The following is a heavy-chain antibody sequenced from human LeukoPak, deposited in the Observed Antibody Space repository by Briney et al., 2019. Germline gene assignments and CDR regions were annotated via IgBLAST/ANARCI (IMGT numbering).Heavy chain of an antibody. D-gene: IGHD3-22*01. CDR3: ARGYYDSSDFEYFQH. Sequence: ASVTVSCKASGYTFTGYHMHWVRQAPGQGLEWMGWINPNSGGTNYAQKFQGRVTMTRDTSISTVYMELSRLRSDDTAVFYCARGYYDSSDFEYFQHWGQGTLVTVSS. J-gene: IGHJ1*01. CDR2: INPNSGGT. CDR1: GYTFTGYH. V-gene: IGHV1-2*02.